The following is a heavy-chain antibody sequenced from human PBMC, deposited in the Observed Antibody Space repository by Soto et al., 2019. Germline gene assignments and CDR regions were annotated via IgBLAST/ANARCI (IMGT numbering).Heavy chain of an antibody. Sequence: PGGSLRLSCAASGFTFSSYSMNWVRQAPGKGLEWVSSISSSSSYIYYADSVKGRFTISRDNAKNSLYLQMNSLRAEDTAVYYCARKGCSSTSCYPNWFDPWGQGTLVTVSS. CDR3: ARKGCSSTSCYPNWFDP. J-gene: IGHJ5*02. CDR2: ISSSSSYI. D-gene: IGHD2-2*01. CDR1: GFTFSSYS. V-gene: IGHV3-21*01.